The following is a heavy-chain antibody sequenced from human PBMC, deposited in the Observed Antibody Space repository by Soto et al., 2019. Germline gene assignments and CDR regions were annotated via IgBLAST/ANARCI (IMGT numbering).Heavy chain of an antibody. CDR3: ARDAGTTGTIRPVWFAP. J-gene: IGHJ5*02. D-gene: IGHD1-1*01. CDR1: GYTFTSYG. V-gene: IGHV1-18*01. CDR2: ISAYNGNT. Sequence: QVQLVQSGAEVKKPGASVKVSCKASGYTFTSYGIIWVRQAPRQGLEWMRWISAYNGNTNYAQKLQGRVTMTTDTCTSTAYMELRSLRSDDTAVYYCARDAGTTGTIRPVWFAPWGQGTLVTVSS.